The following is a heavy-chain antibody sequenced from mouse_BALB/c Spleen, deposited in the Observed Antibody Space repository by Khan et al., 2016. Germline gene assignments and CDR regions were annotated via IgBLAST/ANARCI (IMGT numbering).Heavy chain of an antibody. CDR1: GYSFTSYW. J-gene: IGHJ3*01. CDR2: IDPSDSET. V-gene: IGHV1-74*01. Sequence: QVQLQQSGPQLVRPGASVKISCKASGYSFTSYWVHWVKQRPGQGLEWIGMIDPSDSETRLTQKFKDKATLTVDNSASTAYLRLSSPSSEGSAVYYWAIDSSSFLFTYLGQETLVTDSA. CDR3: AIDSSSFLFTY. D-gene: IGHD3-2*01.